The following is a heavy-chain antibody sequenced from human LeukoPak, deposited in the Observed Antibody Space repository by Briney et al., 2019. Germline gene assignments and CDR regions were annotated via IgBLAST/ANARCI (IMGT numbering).Heavy chain of an antibody. CDR2: IKKDGSEQ. CDR1: GFSFSDHW. Sequence: GGSLRLSCVASGFSFSDHWMNWFRQAPGKGLEWVATIKKDGSEQYYVDSMKGRFTISRDNAKNSVYLQINSLRAEDTAVYYCARVPPTVTTKDGWFDPWGQGTLVTVSS. J-gene: IGHJ5*02. D-gene: IGHD4-17*01. CDR3: ARVPPTVTTKDGWFDP. V-gene: IGHV3-7*01.